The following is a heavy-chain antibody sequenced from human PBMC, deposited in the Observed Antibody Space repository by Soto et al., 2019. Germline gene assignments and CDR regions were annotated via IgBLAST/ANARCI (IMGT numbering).Heavy chain of an antibody. D-gene: IGHD6-6*01. J-gene: IGHJ4*02. CDR1: GGSISSSSYY. CDR3: ARHVTRGMSSSFSY. V-gene: IGHV4-39*01. Sequence: QLQLQESGPGLVKPSETLSLTCTVSGGSISSSSYYWGWIRQPPGKGLEWIGSIYYSGSTYYNPSLKSRVTISVDTSKNQFSLKLSSVTAADTAVYYCARHVTRGMSSSFSYWGQGTLVTVSS. CDR2: IYYSGST.